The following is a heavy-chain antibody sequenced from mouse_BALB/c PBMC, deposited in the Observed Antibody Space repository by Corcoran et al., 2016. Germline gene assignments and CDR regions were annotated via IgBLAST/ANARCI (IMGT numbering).Heavy chain of an antibody. Sequence: VQLQQFRAWLLIPAASVMISSNASGYTFTDYNMDWVKQSNGKSLEWIGDINPNYDSTSYNQKFKGKATLTLDKSSSTAYMELRSLTSEDTAVYYWERYEYGNYAINYWAQGTTFTVSP. V-gene: IGHV1-18*01. D-gene: IGHD2-10*02. CDR3: ERYEYGNYAINY. J-gene: IGHJ4*01. CDR1: GYTFTDYN. CDR2: INPNYDST.